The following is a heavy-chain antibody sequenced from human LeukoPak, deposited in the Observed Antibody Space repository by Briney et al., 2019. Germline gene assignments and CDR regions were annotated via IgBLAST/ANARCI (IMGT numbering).Heavy chain of an antibody. D-gene: IGHD6-13*01. J-gene: IGHJ4*02. CDR2: ISAYNGNT. V-gene: IGHV1-18*01. CDR3: ARWTLPFTYSSSLFDY. Sequence: AASVKVSCKASGGTFSSYAISWVRQAPGQGLEWMGWISAYNGNTNYAQKLQGRVTMTTDTSTSTAYMELRSLRSDDTAVYYCARWTLPFTYSSSLFDYWGQGTLVTVSS. CDR1: GGTFSSYA.